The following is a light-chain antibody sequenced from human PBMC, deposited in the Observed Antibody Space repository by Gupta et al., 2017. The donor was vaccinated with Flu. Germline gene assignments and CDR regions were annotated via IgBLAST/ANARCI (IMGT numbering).Light chain of an antibody. Sequence: TISLPATSCDVGNYKLVFWDPQEPAQTHKLMIYEVSKRPAGASSRFSGSKSGNAASLTISGLQAEDEANYYCCSDAGSNTWVFGGGTKLTVL. CDR1: SCDVGNYKL. CDR2: EVS. J-gene: IGLJ3*02. CDR3: CSDAGSNTWV. V-gene: IGLV2-23*02.